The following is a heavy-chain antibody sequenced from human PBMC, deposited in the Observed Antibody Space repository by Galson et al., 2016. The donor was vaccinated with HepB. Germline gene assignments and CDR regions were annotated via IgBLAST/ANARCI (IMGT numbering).Heavy chain of an antibody. V-gene: IGHV1-18*04. CDR1: FTSYG. CDR2: IATYNGDT. Sequence: FTSYGISWVRQAPGQGLQWMGWIATYNGDTNYAQKFQGRLTMTTDTSTTTAYMELRSLRFDDTAVYYCARDRIKVVPPVIDWFDPWGQGTLVTVSS. D-gene: IGHD2-2*01. CDR3: ARDRIKVVPPVIDWFDP. J-gene: IGHJ5*02.